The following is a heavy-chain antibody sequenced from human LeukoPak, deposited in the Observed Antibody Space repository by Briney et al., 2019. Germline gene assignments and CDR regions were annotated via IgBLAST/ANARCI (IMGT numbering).Heavy chain of an antibody. Sequence: GGSLRLSCAASGFTFDDYAMHWVRQAPGKGLEWVSGISWNSGSIGYADSVKGRFTISRDNAKNSLYLQMNSLRAEDTALYYCAKGTRTTVTTFDYWGQGTLVTVSS. CDR3: AKGTRTTVTTFDY. CDR1: GFTFDDYA. D-gene: IGHD4-17*01. V-gene: IGHV3-9*01. CDR2: ISWNSGSI. J-gene: IGHJ4*02.